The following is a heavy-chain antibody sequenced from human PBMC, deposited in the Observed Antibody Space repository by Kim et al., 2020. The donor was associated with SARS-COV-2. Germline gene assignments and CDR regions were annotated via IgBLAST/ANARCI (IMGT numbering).Heavy chain of an antibody. J-gene: IGHJ2*01. CDR2: IYYSGST. V-gene: IGHV4-31*03. D-gene: IGHD5-18*01. CDR3: ARGRGYSYGHWYFDL. CDR1: GGSISSGGYY. Sequence: SETLSLTCTVSGGSISSGGYYWSWIRQHPGKGLEWIGYIYYSGSTYYNPSLKSRVTISVDTSKNQFSLKLSSVTAADTAVYYCARGRGYSYGHWYFDLWGRGPLVTVSS.